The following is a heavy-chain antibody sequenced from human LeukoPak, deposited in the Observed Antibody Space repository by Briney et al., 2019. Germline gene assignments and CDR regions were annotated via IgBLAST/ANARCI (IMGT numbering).Heavy chain of an antibody. J-gene: IGHJ4*02. V-gene: IGHV3-23*01. D-gene: IGHD1-26*01. CDR2: IASGGAAS. CDR1: GFTFSSYA. Sequence: GGSLRLSCVASGFTFSSYAMSWVRQAPGKGLERVAGIASGGAASYHADAVQGRFTISRDDSKSTPYLQMSSLRAEDTAIYYCARSTYGGNYYFDNWGQGTLVTVSS. CDR3: ARSTYGGNYYFDN.